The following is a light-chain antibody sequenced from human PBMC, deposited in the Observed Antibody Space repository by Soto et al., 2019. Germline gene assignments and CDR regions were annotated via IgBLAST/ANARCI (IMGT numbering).Light chain of an antibody. V-gene: IGLV2-8*01. Sequence: QSALTQPPSASGSPGQSVTISCTGTSSDVGGYNYVSWYQQHPGKAPKLMIYEVSKRPSGVPDRFSGSKSGNTASLTVSGLQADDEADYYCSSYAVSNNPYYGFGTGTKVTVL. CDR2: EVS. CDR1: SSDVGGYNY. CDR3: SSYAVSNNPYYG. J-gene: IGLJ1*01.